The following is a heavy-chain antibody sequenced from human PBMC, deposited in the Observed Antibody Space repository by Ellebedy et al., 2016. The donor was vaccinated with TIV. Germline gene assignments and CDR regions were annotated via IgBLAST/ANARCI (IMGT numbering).Heavy chain of an antibody. Sequence: PGGSLRLSCAASGFRFSNYWMNWVRQTPGKGLEWVANIKPDGSDKYYGDSVQGRFTLSSDDAKNSVYLQMTSLTVEDTAVYYCARENIRRSDCWGQGTLVTVSS. V-gene: IGHV3-7*01. J-gene: IGHJ4*02. D-gene: IGHD2/OR15-2a*01. CDR1: GFRFSNYW. CDR2: IKPDGSDK. CDR3: ARENIRRSDC.